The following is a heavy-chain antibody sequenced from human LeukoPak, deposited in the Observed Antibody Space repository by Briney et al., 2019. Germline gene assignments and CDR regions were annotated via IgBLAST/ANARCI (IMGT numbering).Heavy chain of an antibody. D-gene: IGHD1-14*01. V-gene: IGHV3-48*03. CDR2: ISSRAGTI. Sequence: PGGSLRLSCSASGFTFSSYEMNWVRQAPGKGLEWVSSISSRAGTIYYADSVKGRFTISRDNAKNSLYLQMNSLRADGTAVYYCARETPGSRVFDSWGQGTLVTVSS. CDR3: ARETPGSRVFDS. CDR1: GFTFSSYE. J-gene: IGHJ4*02.